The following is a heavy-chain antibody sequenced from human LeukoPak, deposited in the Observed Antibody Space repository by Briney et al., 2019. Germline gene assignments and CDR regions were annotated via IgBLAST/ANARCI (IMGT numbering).Heavy chain of an antibody. V-gene: IGHV1-18*01. CDR3: ARGSVYGSGSPDYYYGMDV. Sequence: GASVKVSCKASGYTFTSYGISWVRQAPGQGLEWMGWISAYNGNTNYAQKLQGRVTMTTDTSTSTAYMELRSLRSDDAAVYYCARGSVYGSGSPDYYYGMDVWGQGTTVTVFS. CDR2: ISAYNGNT. J-gene: IGHJ6*02. D-gene: IGHD3-10*01. CDR1: GYTFTSYG.